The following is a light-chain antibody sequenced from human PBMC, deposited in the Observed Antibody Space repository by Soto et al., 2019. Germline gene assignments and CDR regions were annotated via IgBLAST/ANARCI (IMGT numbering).Light chain of an antibody. J-gene: IGKJ1*01. V-gene: IGKV1-5*01. Sequence: DLQMPQSPSTLSASVGASVTITGRASQSISSWLAWYQQKPGKAPKLLIYDASSLESGVPSRFSGSGSGTEFTLTISSLQPDDFATYYCQQYNSYWTVGQGTKVDIK. CDR3: QQYNSYWT. CDR2: DAS. CDR1: QSISSW.